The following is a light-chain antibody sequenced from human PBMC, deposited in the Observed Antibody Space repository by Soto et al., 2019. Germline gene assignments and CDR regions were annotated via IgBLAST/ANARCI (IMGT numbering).Light chain of an antibody. J-gene: IGLJ3*02. Sequence: QSALTQPPSLSGTPGQRVTISCSGSNCNIGSYSVNWYQHFPGTAPKILIYSDDERPSGVPDLVSVSTTGTSASPAISGLQSEDEGEYYCAAWDDNLNGPLFGGGTKLTVL. V-gene: IGLV1-44*01. CDR3: AAWDDNLNGPL. CDR1: NCNIGSYS. CDR2: SDD.